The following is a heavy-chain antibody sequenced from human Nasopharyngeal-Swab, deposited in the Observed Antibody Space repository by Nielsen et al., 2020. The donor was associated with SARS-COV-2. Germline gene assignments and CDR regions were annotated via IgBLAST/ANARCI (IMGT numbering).Heavy chain of an antibody. CDR1: GFTFSSYW. V-gene: IGHV3-7*03. D-gene: IGHD3-16*01. CDR3: ARAGPADRGRGSYYYGMDV. J-gene: IGHJ6*02. CDR2: IKQDGSEK. Sequence: EGSLRLSCAASGFTFSSYWMSWVRQAPGKGLEWVANIKQDGSEKYYVDSVKGRFTISRDNAKNSLYLQMNSLRAEDTAVYYCARAGPADRGRGSYYYGMDVWGQGTTVTVSS.